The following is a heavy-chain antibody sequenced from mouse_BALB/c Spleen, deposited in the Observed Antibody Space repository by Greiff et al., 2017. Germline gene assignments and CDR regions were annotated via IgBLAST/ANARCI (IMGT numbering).Heavy chain of an antibody. CDR3: ARDHGSSLSYFDY. V-gene: IGHV2-6-7*01. D-gene: IGHD1-1*01. J-gene: IGHJ2*01. CDR1: GFSLTGYG. CDR2: IWGDGST. Sequence: VMLVESGPGLVAPSQSLSITCTVSGFSLTGYGVNWVRQPPGKGLEWLGMIWGDGSTDYNSALKSRLSISKDNSKSQVFLKMNSLQTDDTARYYCARDHGSSLSYFDYWGQGTTLTVSS.